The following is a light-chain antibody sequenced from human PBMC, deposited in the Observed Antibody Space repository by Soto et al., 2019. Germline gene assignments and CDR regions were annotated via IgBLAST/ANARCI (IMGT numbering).Light chain of an antibody. V-gene: IGLV1-40*01. CDR1: SSNIGAGYD. J-gene: IGLJ3*02. CDR3: QSYDSSLSGSDWG. Sequence: QAVVTQPPSVSGAPGQRVTISCTGSSSNIGAGYDVHWYQQLPGTAPKLLIYGNNNRPSGVPDRFSGSKSGTSASLAITGLQAEDEADYYCQSYDSSLSGSDWGFGGGTKLTVL. CDR2: GNN.